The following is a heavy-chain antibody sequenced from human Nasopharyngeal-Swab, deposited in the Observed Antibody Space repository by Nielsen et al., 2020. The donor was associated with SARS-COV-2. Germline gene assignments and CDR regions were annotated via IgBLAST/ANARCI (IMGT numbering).Heavy chain of an antibody. Sequence: GESLKISCKGSGYSFTSYWIAWVRQMPGKGLDWMGIIYPRDSDTRYSPSFQGQVTISADKSISTAYLQWSSLKASDTAMYYCVRPEGVATSFKYYFQYGMDVWGQGTMVTV. CDR3: VRPEGVATSFKYYFQYGMDV. D-gene: IGHD5-12*01. J-gene: IGHJ6*02. CDR2: IYPRDSDT. CDR1: GYSFTSYW. V-gene: IGHV5-51*01.